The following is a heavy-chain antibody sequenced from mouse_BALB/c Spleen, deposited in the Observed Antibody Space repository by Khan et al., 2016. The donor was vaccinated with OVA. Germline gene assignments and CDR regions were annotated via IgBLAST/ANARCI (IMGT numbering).Heavy chain of an antibody. CDR3: TRQGYVGWFTY. J-gene: IGHJ3*01. V-gene: IGHV1S135*01. D-gene: IGHD2-2*01. CDR2: IDPFSGDT. CDR1: GYSFTTYY. Sequence: EVKLVESGPELMKPGTSVKISCKASGYSFTTYYIHWVMQSHGKSLEWIGYIDPFSGDTTFNQKFKDKATLTVDKSSSTAYIHLSNLTSEDSAIYYCTRQGYVGWFTYWGQGTLVTVSA.